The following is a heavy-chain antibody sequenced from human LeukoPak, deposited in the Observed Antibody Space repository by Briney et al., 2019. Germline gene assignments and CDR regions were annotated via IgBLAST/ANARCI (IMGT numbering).Heavy chain of an antibody. Sequence: PGGSLRLSCAASGFTFSSYAMSWVRQAPGKGLEWVSGISGSGGSGGSTYYADSVKGRFTISRDDSKNTLFLQMNSLRAEDTAVYYCAKDLYVSGSYYFDNWGQGTVVTVSS. CDR3: AKDLYVSGSYYFDN. CDR1: GFTFSSYA. V-gene: IGHV3-23*01. J-gene: IGHJ4*02. D-gene: IGHD3-10*01. CDR2: ISGSGGSGGST.